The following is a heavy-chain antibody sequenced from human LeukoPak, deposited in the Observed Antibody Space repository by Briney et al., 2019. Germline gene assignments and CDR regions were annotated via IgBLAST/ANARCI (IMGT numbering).Heavy chain of an antibody. D-gene: IGHD6-19*01. Sequence: SETLSLTCTVSGYSISSGYYWGWIGHPPGKGLGGIGIIYQMGGTSSNPSLKSRVTISVATSKNQSSMKLSPVPAAHTAVYYCARDLWLGGGLPPGIAVAGTYYGMDVWGQGPTVTVSS. J-gene: IGHJ6*02. CDR1: GYSISSGYY. CDR2: IYQMGGT. V-gene: IGHV4-38-2*02. CDR3: ARDLWLGGGLPPGIAVAGTYYGMDV.